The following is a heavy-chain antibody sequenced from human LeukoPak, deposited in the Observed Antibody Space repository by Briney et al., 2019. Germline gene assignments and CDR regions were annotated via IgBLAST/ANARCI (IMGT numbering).Heavy chain of an antibody. Sequence: PGGSLRLSCAASGFTFNSYAMSWVRQAPGKGLEWVANIKQDGSEKYYVDSVKGRFTISRDNAKNSLYLQMNSLRAEDTAVYYCARTGYSSSWYSVPSIFDYRGQGTLVTVSS. CDR2: IKQDGSEK. CDR1: GFTFNSYA. V-gene: IGHV3-7*03. J-gene: IGHJ4*02. D-gene: IGHD6-13*01. CDR3: ARTGYSSSWYSVPSIFDY.